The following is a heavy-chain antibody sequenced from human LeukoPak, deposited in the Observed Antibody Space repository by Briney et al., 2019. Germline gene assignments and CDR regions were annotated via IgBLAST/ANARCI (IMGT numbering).Heavy chain of an antibody. CDR3: ARDYQLPSGPDVFDI. J-gene: IGHJ3*02. Sequence: ASVKVSCKASGFSFPSYGISWVRQAPGQGLEWIGWITAYDGDINYAQKFQGRVTMATDTSTSTASMELWSLRSDDTAVYYCARDYQLPSGPDVFDIWGQGTVVTVSS. D-gene: IGHD1-1*01. CDR2: ITAYDGDI. V-gene: IGHV1-18*01. CDR1: GFSFPSYG.